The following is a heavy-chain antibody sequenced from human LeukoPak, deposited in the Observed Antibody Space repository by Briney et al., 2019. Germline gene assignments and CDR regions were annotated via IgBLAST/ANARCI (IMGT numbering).Heavy chain of an antibody. J-gene: IGHJ4*02. CDR2: ISAYNGNT. Sequence: GASVKVSCKASGYTFTSYGISWVRQAPGQGLEWMGWISAYNGNTNYAQKLQGRVTMTTDTSTSTAYMELRSLRSDDTAVYYCARDSSGYDPLAYCGGEINCYLSLPYYWGQGTLVTVSS. CDR3: ARDSSGYDPLAYCGGEINCYLSLPYY. D-gene: IGHD2-21*01. CDR1: GYTFTSYG. V-gene: IGHV1-18*01.